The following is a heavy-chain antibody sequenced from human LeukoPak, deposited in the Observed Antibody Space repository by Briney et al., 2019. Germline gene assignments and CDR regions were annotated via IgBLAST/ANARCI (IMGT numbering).Heavy chain of an antibody. Sequence: PGGSLRLSCAASGFTFSSNYMSWVRQAPGKGLEWVSVIYSGGSTYYADSVKGRFTISRDNSKNTLYFQMNSLRAEDTAVYYCARVRTTVTNGHSVYWGQGTLVTVSS. D-gene: IGHD4-17*01. CDR1: GFTFSSNY. CDR2: IYSGGST. J-gene: IGHJ4*02. CDR3: ARVRTTVTNGHSVY. V-gene: IGHV3-66*01.